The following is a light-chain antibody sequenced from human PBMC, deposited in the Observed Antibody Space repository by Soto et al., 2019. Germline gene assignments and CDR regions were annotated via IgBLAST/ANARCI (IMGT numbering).Light chain of an antibody. CDR3: QQYGSSPPYT. CDR2: GAS. V-gene: IGKV3-20*01. CDR1: QSVSSIY. J-gene: IGKJ2*01. Sequence: EIVLTQSPGTLSLSPGERATLSCRASQSVSSIYLAWYQQKPGQAPRLLIYGASSRATGIPDRFSGSGSGTDFTLTISRLEPEDFAVYYCQQYGSSPPYTFGQGTKLELK.